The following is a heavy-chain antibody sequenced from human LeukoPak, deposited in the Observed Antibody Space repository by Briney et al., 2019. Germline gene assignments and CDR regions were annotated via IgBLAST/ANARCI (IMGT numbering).Heavy chain of an antibody. V-gene: IGHV1-2*02. CDR1: GYTFTGYY. CDR2: INPNSGGT. CDR3: ARGSPVGATTGLHY. Sequence: ASVKVSCKASGYTFTGYYMHRVRQAPGQGLEWMGWINPNSGGTNYAQKFQGRVTMTRDTSISTAYMELSRLRSDDTAVYYCARGSPVGATTGLHYWGQGTLVTVSS. D-gene: IGHD1-26*01. J-gene: IGHJ4*02.